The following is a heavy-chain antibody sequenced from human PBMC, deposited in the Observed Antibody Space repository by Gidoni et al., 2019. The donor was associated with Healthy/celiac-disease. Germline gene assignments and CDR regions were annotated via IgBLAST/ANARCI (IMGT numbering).Heavy chain of an antibody. J-gene: IGHJ6*02. CDR1: GYSISSRYY. CDR2: IYHSGST. V-gene: IGHV4-38-2*02. D-gene: IGHD3-10*01. Sequence: QVQLQESGPGLVKPSETLSLTCTVSGYSISSRYYWGWLRQPPGKGLEWIGSIYHSGSTYYNPSLKSRVTISVDTSKNQFSLKLSSVTAADTAVYYCARDRGPLWFGESYYYYGMDVWGQGTTVTVSS. CDR3: ARDRGPLWFGESYYYYGMDV.